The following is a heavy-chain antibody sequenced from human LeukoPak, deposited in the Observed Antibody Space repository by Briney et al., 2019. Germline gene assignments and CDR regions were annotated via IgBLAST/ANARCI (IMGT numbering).Heavy chain of an antibody. D-gene: IGHD1-26*01. Sequence: GGSLRLSCAASGFTFSSYSMNWVRQAPGKGLEWVSSISSSSSYIYYADSVKGRFTISRDNAKNSLYLQMNSLRAEDTAVYYCARDPSGSYPYYYYYYYMDVWGKGTTVTVSS. J-gene: IGHJ6*03. V-gene: IGHV3-21*01. CDR3: ARDPSGSYPYYYYYYYMDV. CDR1: GFTFSSYS. CDR2: ISSSSSYI.